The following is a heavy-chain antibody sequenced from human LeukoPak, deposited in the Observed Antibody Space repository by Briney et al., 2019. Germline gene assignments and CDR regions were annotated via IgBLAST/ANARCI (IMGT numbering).Heavy chain of an antibody. CDR1: GGSFSGYY. V-gene: IGHV4-34*01. CDR3: ASQYYYDSSGYSSFDY. D-gene: IGHD3-22*01. J-gene: IGHJ4*02. Sequence: PSETLSLTCAVYGGSFSGYYWSWIRQPPGKGLEWIGEINHSGSTNYNPSLKSRVTISVDTSKNQFSLKLSSVTAADTAVYYCASQYYYDSSGYSSFDYWGQGTLVTVSS. CDR2: INHSGST.